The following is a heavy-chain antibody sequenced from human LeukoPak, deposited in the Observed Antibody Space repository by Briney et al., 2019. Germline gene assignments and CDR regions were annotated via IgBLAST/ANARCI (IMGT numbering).Heavy chain of an antibody. CDR3: ARGGGTPTRYYYYGMDV. V-gene: IGHV3-21*01. CDR1: GFTFSSYS. D-gene: IGHD3-16*01. Sequence: GGSLRLSCAASGFTFSSYSMNWVRQAPGKGLEWVSSISSSSSYIYYADSVKGRSTISRDNAKNSLYLQMNSLRAEDTAVYYCARGGGTPTRYYYYGMDVWGQGTTVTVSS. CDR2: ISSSSSYI. J-gene: IGHJ6*02.